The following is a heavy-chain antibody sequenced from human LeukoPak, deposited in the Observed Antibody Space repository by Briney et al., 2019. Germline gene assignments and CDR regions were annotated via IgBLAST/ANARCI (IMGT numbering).Heavy chain of an antibody. D-gene: IGHD3-3*01. J-gene: IGHJ5*02. CDR2: IYYSGST. Sequence: SETLSLTCTVSGGSISSGDYYWSWIRQPPGKGLEWIGYIYYSGSTNYNPSLKSRVTISVDTSKNQFSLKLSSVTAADTAVYYCARGGNTYYDFWSGYGLPPQDSFDPWGQGTLVTVSS. V-gene: IGHV4-61*08. CDR3: ARGGNTYYDFWSGYGLPPQDSFDP. CDR1: GGSISSGDYY.